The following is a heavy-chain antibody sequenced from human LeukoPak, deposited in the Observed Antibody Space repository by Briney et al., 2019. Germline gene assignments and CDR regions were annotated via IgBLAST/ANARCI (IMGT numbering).Heavy chain of an antibody. Sequence: ASVKVSCKASGYTFPSYDINWVRQATGQGLEWMGWMNPNSGNTGYAQKFQGRVTITRNTSISTAYMELSSLRSEDTAVYYCARFGYCSSTSCYGDAFDIWGQGTMVTVSS. D-gene: IGHD2-2*01. J-gene: IGHJ3*02. CDR2: MNPNSGNT. V-gene: IGHV1-8*03. CDR3: ARFGYCSSTSCYGDAFDI. CDR1: GYTFPSYD.